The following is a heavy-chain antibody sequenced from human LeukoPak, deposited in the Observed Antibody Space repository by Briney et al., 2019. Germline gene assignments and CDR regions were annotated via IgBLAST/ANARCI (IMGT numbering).Heavy chain of an antibody. D-gene: IGHD3-22*01. Sequence: SQTLSLTCTVSGFSISSGDYYWRWIRQPPGKGLEWIGYIYYSGSTYYNPSLKSRVTISVDTSKNQFSLKLSSVTAADTAVYYCARDYYDSSGYYDPQDNWFDPWGQGTLVTVSS. V-gene: IGHV4-30-4*01. CDR1: GFSISSGDYY. CDR3: ARDYYDSSGYYDPQDNWFDP. J-gene: IGHJ5*02. CDR2: IYYSGST.